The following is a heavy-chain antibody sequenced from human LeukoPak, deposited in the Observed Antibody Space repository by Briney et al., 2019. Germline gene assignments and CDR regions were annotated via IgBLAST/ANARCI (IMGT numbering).Heavy chain of an antibody. CDR2: IYYSRST. V-gene: IGHV4-39*07. Sequence: SETLSLTCTVSGGSISSSSYYWGWIRQPPGKGLEWIGSIYYSRSTYYNPSLKSRVTISVDTSKNQFSLKLSSVTAADTAVYYCARSSGNMHFDYWGQGTLVTVSS. CDR1: GGSISSSSYY. D-gene: IGHD1/OR15-1a*01. CDR3: ARSSGNMHFDY. J-gene: IGHJ4*02.